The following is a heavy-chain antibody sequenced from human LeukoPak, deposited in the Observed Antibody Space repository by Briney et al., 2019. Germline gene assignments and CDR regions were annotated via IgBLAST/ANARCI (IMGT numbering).Heavy chain of an antibody. D-gene: IGHD1-26*01. V-gene: IGHV3-23*01. CDR1: GFTFSNYA. J-gene: IGHJ2*01. Sequence: GGSLRLSCAASGFTFSNYAMSWVRQAPGKGLEWVSAISGGGDSTYYADSVKGRFTISRDDSSNALYLHMSSLRAEDAAVYYCAKSKIVEGRGYFDLWGRGTLVTVSS. CDR3: AKSKIVEGRGYFDL. CDR2: ISGGGDST.